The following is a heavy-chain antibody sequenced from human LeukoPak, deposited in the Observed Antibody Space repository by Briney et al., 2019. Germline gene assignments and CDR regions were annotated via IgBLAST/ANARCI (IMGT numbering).Heavy chain of an antibody. CDR2: IYYSGST. Sequence: SETLSLTCTVSGGSISSYYWSWIRQPPGKGLEWIGYIYYSGSTNYNPSLKSRVTMSVDTSKNQFSLKLSSVTAADTAVYYCARDKDYFDSGGAFDIWGQGTMATVSS. CDR1: GGSISSYY. D-gene: IGHD3-22*01. J-gene: IGHJ3*02. V-gene: IGHV4-59*01. CDR3: ARDKDYFDSGGAFDI.